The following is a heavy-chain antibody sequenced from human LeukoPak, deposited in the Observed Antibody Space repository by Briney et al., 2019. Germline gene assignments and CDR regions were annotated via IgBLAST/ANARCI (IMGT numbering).Heavy chain of an antibody. CDR3: ATVTTVTNYFDY. CDR2: IYSGGST. V-gene: IGHV3-53*01. J-gene: IGHJ4*02. CDR1: GFTVSSKY. D-gene: IGHD4-17*01. Sequence: GGSLRLSCAASGFTVSSKYMTWVRQAPGKGLEWVSVIYSGGSTYYADSVKGRFTISRDNSKNTLYLQMNSLRAEDTALYYCATVTTVTNYFDYWGQGTLVTVSS.